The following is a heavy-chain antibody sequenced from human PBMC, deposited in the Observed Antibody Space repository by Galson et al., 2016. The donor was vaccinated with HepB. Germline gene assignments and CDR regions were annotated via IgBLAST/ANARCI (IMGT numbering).Heavy chain of an antibody. D-gene: IGHD2-15*01. CDR1: GGSITSDHFY. V-gene: IGHV4-31*03. CDR3: ARSRPSPAWSFGQYRYGMDV. Sequence: TLSLTCTLSGGSITSDHFYWSWLRQRPGKGLEWLGYIYYSGSTYYNPSLDGRVFISVGSSERLFSLKMYGVTAADAAVYYCARSRPSPAWSFGQYRYGMDVWGQGTTVIVSS. J-gene: IGHJ6*02. CDR2: IYYSGST.